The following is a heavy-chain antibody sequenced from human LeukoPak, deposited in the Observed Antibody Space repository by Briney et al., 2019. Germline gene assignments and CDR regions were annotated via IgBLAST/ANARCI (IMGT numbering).Heavy chain of an antibody. D-gene: IGHD6-19*01. CDR3: AWKSSYSSGWD. CDR1: GFATSPWGMG. CDR2: IDWDDDK. V-gene: IGHV2-70*04. Sequence: EPGAALVKPTQTHIHTCTFSGFATSPWGMGGSWIRHPPEKALEWLARIDWDDDKFYSTSLKTRLTISKDTSKNQVVLTMTNMDPVDTATYYCAWKSSYSSGWDWGQGTLVTVSS. J-gene: IGHJ4*02.